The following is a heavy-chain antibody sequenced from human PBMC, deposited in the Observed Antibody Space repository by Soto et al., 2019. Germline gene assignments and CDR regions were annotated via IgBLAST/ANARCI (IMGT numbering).Heavy chain of an antibody. CDR2: INSDGSST. Sequence: GGSLRLSCAASGFTFSSYWMHWVRQAPGKGLVWVSRINSDGSSTSYADSVKGRFTISRDNAKNTLYLQMNSLRAEDTAVYYCARGRIASRIGYYYYYMDVWGKGTTVTVSS. V-gene: IGHV3-74*01. J-gene: IGHJ6*03. CDR3: ARGRIASRIGYYYYYMDV. CDR1: GFTFSSYW. D-gene: IGHD2-15*01.